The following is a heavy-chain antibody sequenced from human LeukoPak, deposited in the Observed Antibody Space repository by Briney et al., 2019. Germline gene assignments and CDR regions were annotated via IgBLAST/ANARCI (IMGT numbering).Heavy chain of an antibody. J-gene: IGHJ4*02. D-gene: IGHD3-10*01. CDR1: GYSFTSYW. CDR3: ARQGRHGSGSYFYYFDY. Sequence: HGESLKISCKGSGYSFTSYWIGWVRQMPGKGLEWMGIIYPGDSDTRYSPSFQGQVTISADKSISTAYLQWSSLKASDTAMYYCARQGRHGSGSYFYYFDYWGQGTLVTVSS. CDR2: IYPGDSDT. V-gene: IGHV5-51*01.